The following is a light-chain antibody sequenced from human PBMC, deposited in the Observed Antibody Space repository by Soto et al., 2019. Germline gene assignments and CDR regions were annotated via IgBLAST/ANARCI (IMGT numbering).Light chain of an antibody. V-gene: IGKV1-5*01. CDR1: QSISSW. Sequence: DIQMTQSPSTLSASVGDRVTITCRASQSISSWLAWYQQKPGKAPKLLIYDASSLESGVPSRFSGSGSGTEFTLTISNLQPDDFATCYCQQYNSSWTFGQGTKV. CDR3: QQYNSSWT. CDR2: DAS. J-gene: IGKJ1*01.